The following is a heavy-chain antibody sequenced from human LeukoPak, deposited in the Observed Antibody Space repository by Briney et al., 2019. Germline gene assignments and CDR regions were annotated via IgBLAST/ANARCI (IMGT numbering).Heavy chain of an antibody. V-gene: IGHV3-7*03. Sequence: GGSLRLSCAVSGFTFTNYYMSWVRQAPGKGLEWVANINQVGTETFYVDSVKGRFTISRDNSKNTLYVQVNSLGTEDTAAYYCAKGSYYDSSGSFYFDYWGQGTLVTVSS. CDR1: GFTFTNYY. CDR3: AKGSYYDSSGSFYFDY. CDR2: INQVGTET. J-gene: IGHJ4*02. D-gene: IGHD3-22*01.